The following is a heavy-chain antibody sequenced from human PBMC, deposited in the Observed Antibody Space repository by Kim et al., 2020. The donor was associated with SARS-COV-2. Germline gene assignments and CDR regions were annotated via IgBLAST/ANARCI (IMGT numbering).Heavy chain of an antibody. Sequence: GGSLRLSCAASGFTFSSYAMHWVRQAPGKGLEWVAVIWYDGSNKYYADSVKGRFTISRDNSKNTLYLQMNSLRAEDTAVYYCAKDWISGGSALDYWGQGTLVTVSS. CDR3: AKDWISGGSALDY. D-gene: IGHD2-15*01. CDR2: IWYDGSNK. J-gene: IGHJ4*02. CDR1: GFTFSSYA. V-gene: IGHV3-33*06.